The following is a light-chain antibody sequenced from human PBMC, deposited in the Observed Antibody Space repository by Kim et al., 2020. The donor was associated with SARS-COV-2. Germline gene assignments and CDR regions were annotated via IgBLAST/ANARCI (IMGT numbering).Light chain of an antibody. CDR3: QTWGTGIQV. CDR2: LNSDGSH. V-gene: IGLV4-69*01. CDR1: SGHSSYA. Sequence: QPVLTLSPSASASLGASVKLTCTLSSGHSSYAIAWHQQQPEKGPRYLMKLNSDGSHSKGDGIPDRFSGSSSGAERYLTISSLQSEDEADYYCQTWGTGIQVFGGGTQLTVL. J-gene: IGLJ2*01.